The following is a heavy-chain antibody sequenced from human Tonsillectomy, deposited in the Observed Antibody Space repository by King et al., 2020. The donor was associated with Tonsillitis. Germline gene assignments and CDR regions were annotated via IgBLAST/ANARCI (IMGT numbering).Heavy chain of an antibody. D-gene: IGHD6-13*01. J-gene: IGHJ3*02. CDR3: AKERLAAVGPYDAFDI. Sequence: VQLVESGGGLEQPGGSLRLSCAASGFTFSGYAMSWVRQAPGKGLEWVSAIGGSGGGTYYTDSVKGRFTISRDNSKNTLYLQMNSLRAEDTAVYYCAKERLAAVGPYDAFDIWGQGTMVTVSS. CDR1: GFTFSGYA. CDR2: IGGSGGGT. V-gene: IGHV3-23*04.